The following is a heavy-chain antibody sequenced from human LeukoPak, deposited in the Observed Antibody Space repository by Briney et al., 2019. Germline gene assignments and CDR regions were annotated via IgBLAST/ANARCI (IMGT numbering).Heavy chain of an antibody. D-gene: IGHD3-16*01. CDR3: ATNLNKGARGAFDI. Sequence: SETLSLTCTVSGGSISSYYWSWIRQPPGKGLEWIGYIYYSGSTNYNPSLKSRVTISVDTSKNQFSLKLGSVTAADTAVYYCATNLNKGARGAFDIWGQGTMVTVSS. V-gene: IGHV4-59*01. CDR2: IYYSGST. J-gene: IGHJ3*02. CDR1: GGSISSYY.